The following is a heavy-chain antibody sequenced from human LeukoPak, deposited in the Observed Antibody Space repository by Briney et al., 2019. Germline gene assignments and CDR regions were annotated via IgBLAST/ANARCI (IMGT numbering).Heavy chain of an antibody. D-gene: IGHD3-22*01. CDR3: ARDCGSSGYWGSPHY. V-gene: IGHV3-30-3*01. CDR1: GFTFSSYA. Sequence: GGSLRLSCAASGFTFSSYAMHWVRQAPGKGLEWVAVISYDGSNKYYADSVKGRFTISRDNSKNTLYLQMNSLRAEDTAVYYCARDCGSSGYWGSPHYWGQGTLVTVSS. CDR2: ISYDGSNK. J-gene: IGHJ4*02.